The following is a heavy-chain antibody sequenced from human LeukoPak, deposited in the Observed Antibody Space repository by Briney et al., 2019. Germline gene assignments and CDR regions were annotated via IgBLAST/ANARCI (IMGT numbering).Heavy chain of an antibody. Sequence: ASVKVSCKASGYTFTSYYMHWVRQAPGQGLEWMGRINPNSGGTNYAQKFQGRVTMTRDTSISTAYMELSRLRSDDTAVYYCAREKFGELPTTDYWGQGTLVTVSS. CDR2: INPNSGGT. CDR3: AREKFGELPTTDY. CDR1: GYTFTSYY. V-gene: IGHV1-2*06. J-gene: IGHJ4*02. D-gene: IGHD3-10*01.